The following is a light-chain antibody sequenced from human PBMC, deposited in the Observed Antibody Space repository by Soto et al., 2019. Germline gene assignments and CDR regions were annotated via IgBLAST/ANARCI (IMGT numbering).Light chain of an antibody. J-gene: IGLJ1*01. Sequence: LTQPPSASGSPGQSVTISCTGTSSDVGGYNYVSWYQHHPGNAPKLMIYEVNKRTSGVPDRFSGSKSGNTASLTVSGLQAEDEADYYCSSYAGSNTPYVFGTGTKVTVL. CDR1: SSDVGGYNY. CDR3: SSYAGSNTPYV. V-gene: IGLV2-8*01. CDR2: EVN.